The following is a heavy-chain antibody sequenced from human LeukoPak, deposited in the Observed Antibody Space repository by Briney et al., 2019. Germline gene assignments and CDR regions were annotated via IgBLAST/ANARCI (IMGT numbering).Heavy chain of an antibody. CDR1: GYTFTGYY. CDR2: INPNSGGT. CDR3: ARGAHCSSTSCYDYMDV. V-gene: IGHV1-2*04. D-gene: IGHD2-2*01. J-gene: IGHJ6*03. Sequence: ASVKVSCKASGYTFTGYYMHWVRQAPGQGLEWMGWINPNSGGTNYAQKFQGWVTMTRDTSISTAYMELSSLRSEDTAVYYCARGAHCSSTSCYDYMDVWGKGTTVTVSS.